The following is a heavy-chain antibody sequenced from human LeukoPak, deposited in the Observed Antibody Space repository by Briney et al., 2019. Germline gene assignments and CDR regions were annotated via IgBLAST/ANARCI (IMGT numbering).Heavy chain of an antibody. CDR1: GFFFNSYW. CDR2: IYTGGNT. CDR3: ARGDDSGYYDYFDY. D-gene: IGHD3-22*01. Sequence: GGSLRLSCVTSGFFFNSYWMSWVRQAPGKGLEWVSTIYTGGNTYYAASVKGRFTISRDFSKNTVFLHMNSLRAEDTAMYYCARGDDSGYYDYFDYWGQGALVTVSS. V-gene: IGHV3-53*01. J-gene: IGHJ4*02.